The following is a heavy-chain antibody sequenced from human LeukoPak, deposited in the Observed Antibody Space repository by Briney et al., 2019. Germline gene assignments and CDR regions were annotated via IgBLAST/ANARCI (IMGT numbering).Heavy chain of an antibody. D-gene: IGHD3-10*01. CDR1: GFTFSSNG. CDR2: IRYGGNDE. Sequence: GGSLRLSCAASGFTFSSNGMHWVRQAPGKGLEWVAFIRYGGNDERYANSVKGRFTISRDNSKNTLHLQMNSLRAEDTAVYYCAKEQLWSYSGSYSYYFDYWGQGTLVTVSS. CDR3: AKEQLWSYSGSYSYYFDY. J-gene: IGHJ4*02. V-gene: IGHV3-30*02.